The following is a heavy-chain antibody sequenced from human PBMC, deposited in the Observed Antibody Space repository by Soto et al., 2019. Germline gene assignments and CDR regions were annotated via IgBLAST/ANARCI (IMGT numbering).Heavy chain of an antibody. CDR2: IFTGGGT. V-gene: IGHV3-53*01. Sequence: EVHLVESGGGLIQPGGSLRLSCAASGFTVSNYYMSWVRQAPGKGLEWVSVIFTGGGTSYADSVKGRFTISRDNSKNAVFVQMNSLRAEDAAVYYCARDLGRDTNQHWGQGTLVTVSS. CDR1: GFTVSNYY. CDR3: ARDLGRDTNQH. D-gene: IGHD2-21*02. J-gene: IGHJ1*01.